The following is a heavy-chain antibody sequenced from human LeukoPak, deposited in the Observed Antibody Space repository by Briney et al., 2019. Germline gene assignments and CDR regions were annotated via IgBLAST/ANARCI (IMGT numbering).Heavy chain of an antibody. CDR3: ARHRNGGSGFFDS. J-gene: IGHJ4*02. Sequence: GESLKISCAGSGSNFTTYWSGWVRHLPGKGLGWLGLFYPGDSDARYSPAFQGRVTISVERSISTAYLQWSSLEASDTAIYYCARHRNGGSGFFDSWGQGTLVTVSS. CDR2: FYPGDSDA. CDR1: GSNFTTYW. V-gene: IGHV5-51*01. D-gene: IGHD1-1*01.